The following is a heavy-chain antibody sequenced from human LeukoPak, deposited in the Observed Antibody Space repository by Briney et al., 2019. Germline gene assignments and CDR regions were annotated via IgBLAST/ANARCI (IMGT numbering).Heavy chain of an antibody. CDR2: FNPTAGGT. D-gene: IGHD6-19*01. Sequence: ASVKVSCKASGYTFTGKNIHWVRQAPGQGLEWRGLFNPTAGGTSYAQQFQGRVTMTRDTSANIVYMQLSSLRYEDTAVYFCAREAVALDYWGQGTLVTVSS. CDR3: AREAVALDY. V-gene: IGHV1-46*01. J-gene: IGHJ4*02. CDR1: GYTFTGKN.